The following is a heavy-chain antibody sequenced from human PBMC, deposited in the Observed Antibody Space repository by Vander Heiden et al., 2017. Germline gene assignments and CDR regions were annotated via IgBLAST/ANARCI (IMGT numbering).Heavy chain of an antibody. CDR3: ARDTTVVTPSFDY. J-gene: IGHJ4*02. V-gene: IGHV3-21*01. Sequence: EVQLVESGGGLVKPGGSLRLSCAAAGFTFRRYSMNWVRQAPGKGLEWVSSISSSSSYIYYADSVKGRFTISRDNAKNSLYLQMNSLRAEDTAVYYCARDTTVVTPSFDYWGQGTLVTVSS. D-gene: IGHD4-17*01. CDR2: ISSSSSYI. CDR1: GFTFRRYS.